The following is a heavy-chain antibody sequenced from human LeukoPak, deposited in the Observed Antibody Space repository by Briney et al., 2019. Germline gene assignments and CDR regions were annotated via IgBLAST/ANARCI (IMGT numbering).Heavy chain of an antibody. CDR2: IYPGDSDT. CDR1: GYSFTSYW. V-gene: IGHV5-51*01. J-gene: IGHJ4*02. Sequence: GESLKISCKGSGYSFTSYWIGWVRQMPGKGLEWMGIIYPGDSDTRYSPSFQGQVTISADKSISTAYLQWSSLKASDTAMYYCARLRYCSGGSCYPFDYWGQGTRVTVSS. CDR3: ARLRYCSGGSCYPFDY. D-gene: IGHD2-15*01.